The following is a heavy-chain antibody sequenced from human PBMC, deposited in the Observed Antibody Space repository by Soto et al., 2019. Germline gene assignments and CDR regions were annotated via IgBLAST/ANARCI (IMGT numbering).Heavy chain of an antibody. D-gene: IGHD2-2*02. CDR1: GGSISSYY. CDR3: ASISEGIVVVPAAIRNYYYYYYMDV. V-gene: IGHV4-59*01. J-gene: IGHJ6*03. Sequence: SETLSLTCTVSGGSISSYYWSWIRQPPGKGLEWIGYIYYSGSTNYNPSLKSRVTISVDTSKNQFFLKLGSLTAADTAVYYCASISEGIVVVPAAIRNYYYYYYMDVWGKGTTVTVSS. CDR2: IYYSGST.